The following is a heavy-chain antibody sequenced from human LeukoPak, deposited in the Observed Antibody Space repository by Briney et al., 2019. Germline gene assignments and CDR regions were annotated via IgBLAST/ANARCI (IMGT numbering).Heavy chain of an antibody. CDR3: ARAPPYYGSGSYYGDFDY. CDR1: GYTFTGYY. Sequence: GASVKVSCKASGYTFTGYYMHWVRQAPGQGLEWMGWINNNSGGTNYAQKFQGRVTMTRDTPISTAYMELSRLRSDDTAMYYCARAPPYYGSGSYYGDFDYWGQGTLVTVSS. D-gene: IGHD3-10*01. J-gene: IGHJ4*02. CDR2: INNNSGGT. V-gene: IGHV1-2*02.